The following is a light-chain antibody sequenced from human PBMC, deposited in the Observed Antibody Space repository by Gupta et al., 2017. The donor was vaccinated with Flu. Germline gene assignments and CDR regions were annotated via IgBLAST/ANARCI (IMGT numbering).Light chain of an antibody. J-gene: IGLJ2*01. CDR3: SSYTSSSTLEGVV. V-gene: IGLV2-14*01. CDR1: TSDVGGYHY. CDR2: EVS. Sequence: QSALTQLASASGVPGEPITISGTATTSDVGGYHYVSWYQQHQGKAPKLMIYEVSNRPSGVSNRFSGSKSGNTASLTISGLQAEDEADYYCSSYTSSSTLEGVVFGGGTKLTVL.